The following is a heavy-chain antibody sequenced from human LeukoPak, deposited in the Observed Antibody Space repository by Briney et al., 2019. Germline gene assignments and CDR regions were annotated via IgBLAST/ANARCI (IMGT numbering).Heavy chain of an antibody. V-gene: IGHV3-53*01. Sequence: GGSLRLSCAASGFTVSSNYMSWVRQAPGKGLEWVSVIYSGGSTYYADSVKGRFTISRDNSKNTLYLQMNSLRAEDTAVYYCAREWGNSYMDVWGKGTPVTVSS. CDR2: IYSGGST. CDR1: GFTVSSNY. J-gene: IGHJ6*03. D-gene: IGHD2/OR15-2a*01. CDR3: AREWGNSYMDV.